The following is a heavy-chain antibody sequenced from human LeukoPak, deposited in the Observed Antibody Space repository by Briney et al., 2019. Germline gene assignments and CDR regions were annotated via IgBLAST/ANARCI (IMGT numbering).Heavy chain of an antibody. D-gene: IGHD5-12*01. CDR1: GVSITSSNW. CDR3: VKRGNVANFDS. Sequence: SGTLSLTCTVSGVSITSSNWWSWVRQPPGKGLEWIGEIYHSGSTNYQPSLKSRVTMSVDKSKDQFSLKLTSVTAADTAVYYCVKRGNVANFDSWGQGILVTVSS. J-gene: IGHJ4*02. CDR2: IYHSGST. V-gene: IGHV4-4*02.